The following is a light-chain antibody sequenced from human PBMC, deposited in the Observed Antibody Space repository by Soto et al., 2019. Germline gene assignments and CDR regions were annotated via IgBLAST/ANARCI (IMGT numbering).Light chain of an antibody. CDR2: DTS. Sequence: EIVLTQSPATLSSSPGEGATLSCIASQTVSNKLAWYQHKPGQAPRLLIYDTSNRATGIPARFSGSGSGTDFTLTISRLEPEDFAVYYCHQRKSWPRTFGQGTKVDIK. J-gene: IGKJ1*01. V-gene: IGKV3-11*01. CDR1: QTVSNK. CDR3: HQRKSWPRT.